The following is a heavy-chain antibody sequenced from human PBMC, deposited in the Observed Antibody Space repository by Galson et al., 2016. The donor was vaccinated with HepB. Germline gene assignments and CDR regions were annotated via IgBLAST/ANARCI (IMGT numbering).Heavy chain of an antibody. D-gene: IGHD2-2*01. CDR3: AHAPNLYYFDN. CDR1: GFTFSSRW. Sequence: SLRLSCAASGFTFSSRWMSWVRQAPGKGLEWVANIKQDGSERYYVDSVKGRFTISRDNAKNSLYLQMNSLRVEDTAVYYCAHAPNLYYFDNWGQGTLVTASS. CDR2: IKQDGSER. J-gene: IGHJ4*02. V-gene: IGHV3-7*03.